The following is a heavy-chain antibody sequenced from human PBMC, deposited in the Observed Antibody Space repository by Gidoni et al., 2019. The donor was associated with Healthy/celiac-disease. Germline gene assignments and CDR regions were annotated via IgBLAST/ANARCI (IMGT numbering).Heavy chain of an antibody. CDR2: IIPILGIA. CDR3: ARALSITMVRGAYYYYGMDV. D-gene: IGHD3-10*01. Sequence: QVQLVQSGAEVKKPGSSVKVSCKASGGTFSSYAICWVRQAPGQGLEWMGRIIPILGIANYAQKFQGRVTITADKSTSTAYMELSSLRSEDTAVYYCARALSITMVRGAYYYYGMDVWGQGTTVTVSS. CDR1: GGTFSSYA. J-gene: IGHJ6*02. V-gene: IGHV1-69*04.